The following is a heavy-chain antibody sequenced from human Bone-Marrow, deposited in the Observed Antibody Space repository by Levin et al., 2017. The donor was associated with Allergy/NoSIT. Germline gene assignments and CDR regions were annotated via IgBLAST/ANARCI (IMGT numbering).Heavy chain of an antibody. J-gene: IGHJ4*02. CDR2: IYYSGST. V-gene: IGHV4-59*08. D-gene: IGHD5-18*01. Sequence: SETLSLTCTVSGGSISSYYWSWIRQPPGKGLEWIGYIYYSGSTNYNPSLKSRVTISVDTSKNQFSLKLSSVTAADTAVYYCARQLNTAMGYDYWGQGTLVTVSS. CDR1: GGSISSYY. CDR3: ARQLNTAMGYDY.